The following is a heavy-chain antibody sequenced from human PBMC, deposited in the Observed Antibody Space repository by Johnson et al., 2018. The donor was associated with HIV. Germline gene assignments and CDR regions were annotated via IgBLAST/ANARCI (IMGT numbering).Heavy chain of an antibody. D-gene: IGHD3-10*01. V-gene: IGHV3-30-3*01. CDR3: AKVSGGGIVRWDI. Sequence: QVQLVESGGGVVQPGRSLRLSCSASGFSFNDYAMHWVRQAPGKGLEWVAVISFDGGAIYYADSVEGRFTISRDNSRDTLYLQMNSLRAEDTAVYYCAKVSGGGIVRWDIWGQGTMVTVSS. CDR1: GFSFNDYA. CDR2: ISFDGGAI. J-gene: IGHJ3*02.